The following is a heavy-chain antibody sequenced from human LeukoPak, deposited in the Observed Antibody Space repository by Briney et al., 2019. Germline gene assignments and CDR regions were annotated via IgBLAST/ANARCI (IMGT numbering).Heavy chain of an antibody. CDR2: LHSGGHT. J-gene: IGHJ2*01. CDR3: VRGLSGVSSWYFDL. D-gene: IGHD7-27*01. Sequence: GRSLRLSRAASGFTISSNYLSWVRQAPGKGLVWVSALHSGGHTFYADSVRGRFSISRDISKNALYLQMNNLGPEDTALYYCVRGLSGVSSWYFDLWGRGTLVSVS. V-gene: IGHV3-53*01. CDR1: GFTISSNY.